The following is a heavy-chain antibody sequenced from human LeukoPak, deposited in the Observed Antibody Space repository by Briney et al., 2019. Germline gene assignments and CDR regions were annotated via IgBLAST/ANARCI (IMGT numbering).Heavy chain of an antibody. J-gene: IGHJ4*02. Sequence: ASVKVSCKASGYTFTSYGISWVRQAPGQGLEWMGWISAYNGNTNYAQKLQGRVTMTTDTSTSTAYMELRSLRSDDTAVYYCARSFSGYCNGGSCYDYWGQGTLVTVSS. D-gene: IGHD2-15*01. CDR1: GYTFTSYG. V-gene: IGHV1-18*01. CDR3: ARSFSGYCNGGSCYDY. CDR2: ISAYNGNT.